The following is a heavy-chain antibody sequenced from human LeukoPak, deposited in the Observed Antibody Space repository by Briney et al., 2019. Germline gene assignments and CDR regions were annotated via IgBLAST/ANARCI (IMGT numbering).Heavy chain of an antibody. D-gene: IGHD3-3*01. J-gene: IGHJ6*03. CDR1: GFTFSSYA. V-gene: IGHV3-23*01. CDR2: LSGPAFST. CDR3: AKYYYDFWSGINYYYYYYMDV. Sequence: GGSLRLSCAASGFTFSSYAMSWVRQAPGKGLEWVSGLSGPAFSTYYADSVKGRFTISRDNSKNTLYLQMNSLKAEDTAVYYCAKYYYDFWSGINYYYYYYMDVWGKGTTVTVSS.